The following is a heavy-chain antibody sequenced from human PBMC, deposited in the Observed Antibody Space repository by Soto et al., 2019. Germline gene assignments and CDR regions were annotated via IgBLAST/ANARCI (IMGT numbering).Heavy chain of an antibody. CDR3: AREILDYGDTAFDN. Sequence: GGSLRVSRAAAGFPFSGYDGNWVRPATGKGLDWLSSISRTSDTISYADSVKGRFTISRANAKHSLYLQMNSLRAEDTAVYYCAREILDYGDTAFDNWGRGPLVTVSS. D-gene: IGHD4-17*01. CDR2: ISRTSDTI. V-gene: IGHV3-48*01. CDR1: GFPFSGYD. J-gene: IGHJ4*02.